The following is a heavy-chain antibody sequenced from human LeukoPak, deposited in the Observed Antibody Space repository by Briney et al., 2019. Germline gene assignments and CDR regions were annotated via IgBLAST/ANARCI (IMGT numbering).Heavy chain of an antibody. CDR3: ARGQVPAARGYNWFDP. D-gene: IGHD2-2*01. V-gene: IGHV4-34*01. CDR1: GWSFNDYY. Sequence: SETLSLTCAVYGWSFNDYYWNWVRQPPGKGLEWIGEINARGDTNYNPSLKSRVTISVDSSKNQFSLTLTSMIVADTAISYCARGQVPAARGYNWFDPWGQGTLVTVSS. CDR2: INARGDT. J-gene: IGHJ5*02.